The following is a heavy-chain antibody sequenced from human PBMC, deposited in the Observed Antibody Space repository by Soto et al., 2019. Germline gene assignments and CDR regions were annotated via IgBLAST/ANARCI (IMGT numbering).Heavy chain of an antibody. V-gene: IGHV1-18*01. CDR1: GYTFTRYG. CDR3: AKNGQPPYYYYGLDV. J-gene: IGHJ6*02. D-gene: IGHD2-8*01. CDR2: ISGYNGDT. Sequence: QGHLVQSEAEVKKPGASVKVSCKASGYTFTRYGISWVRQAPGQGLEWMGWISGYNGDTNHAQKCQGRVSMTIDTSKGTAYMELRSLTSDDTAVYYCAKNGQPPYYYYGLDVWGQGTKVTVSS.